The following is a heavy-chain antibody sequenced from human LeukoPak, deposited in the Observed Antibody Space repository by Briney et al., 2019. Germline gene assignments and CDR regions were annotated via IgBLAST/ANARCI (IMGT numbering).Heavy chain of an antibody. J-gene: IGHJ4*02. CDR3: ARDTSYCSGGSCYFYGFDY. CDR1: GGTFSSYA. D-gene: IGHD2-15*01. Sequence: SVKVSCTASGGTFSSYAISWVRQAPGQGLEWMGGIIPIFGIANYAQKFQGRVTITADKSTSTAYMELSSLRSEDTAVYYCARDTSYCSGGSCYFYGFDYWGQGTLVTVSS. CDR2: IIPIFGIA. V-gene: IGHV1-69*10.